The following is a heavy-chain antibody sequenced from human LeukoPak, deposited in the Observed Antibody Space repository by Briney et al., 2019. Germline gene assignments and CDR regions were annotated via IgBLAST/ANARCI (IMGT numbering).Heavy chain of an antibody. Sequence: ASVKVSCKASGYTFTSYAMNWVRQAPGQGLEWMGWINTNTGNPTYAQGFTGRFVFSLDTSVNTAYLQISSLKTEDTAVYYCARDPRGGYSNLYPWGQGTLVAVSS. CDR2: INTNTGNP. J-gene: IGHJ5*02. CDR1: GYTFTSYA. V-gene: IGHV7-4-1*02. D-gene: IGHD4-11*01. CDR3: ARDPRGGYSNLYP.